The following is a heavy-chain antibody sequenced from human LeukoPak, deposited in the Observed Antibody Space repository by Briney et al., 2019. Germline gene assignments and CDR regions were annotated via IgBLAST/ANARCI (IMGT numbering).Heavy chain of an antibody. Sequence: PSETLSLTCTVSGGSISSYYWSWIRQPPGKGLEWIGYIYYSGSTNYNPSLKSRVTISVDTSKNQFSLKLSPVTAADTAVYCCARGRGIVVVPALSDAFDIWGQGTMVTVSS. D-gene: IGHD2-2*01. V-gene: IGHV4-59*01. CDR3: ARGRGIVVVPALSDAFDI. J-gene: IGHJ3*02. CDR1: GGSISSYY. CDR2: IYYSGST.